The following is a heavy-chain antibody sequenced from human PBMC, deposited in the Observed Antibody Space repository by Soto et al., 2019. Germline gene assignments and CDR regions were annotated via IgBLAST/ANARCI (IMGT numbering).Heavy chain of an antibody. CDR3: GNWVEGSNGYFDY. J-gene: IGHJ4*02. D-gene: IGHD6-13*01. Sequence: EVQLLESGGGLVQPGGSLTLSCAASGFTFSGYAMTWVRRAPGKGLEWVSAISGSGANAYYADSVKGRFTISRDNSKNTLYLQMNSLRIEDTAVYYCGNWVEGSNGYFDYLGRGTMVSVSS. CDR2: ISGSGANA. CDR1: GFTFSGYA. V-gene: IGHV3-23*01.